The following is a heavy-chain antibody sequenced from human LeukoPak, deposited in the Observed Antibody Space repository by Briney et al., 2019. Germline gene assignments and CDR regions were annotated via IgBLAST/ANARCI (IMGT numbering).Heavy chain of an antibody. D-gene: IGHD1-14*01. J-gene: IGHJ4*02. CDR3: ARGVEPLAANTLAY. CDR2: LYSDGNT. CDR1: GFTVTTND. V-gene: IGHV3-53*01. Sequence: GGSLRLSCAASGFTVTTNDMTWVRQAQGKGLEWVSVLYSDGNTKYADSVQGRFTISRDNSKNTLYLEMNSLSPDDTAVYYCARGVEPLAANTLAYWGQGTLVTVSS.